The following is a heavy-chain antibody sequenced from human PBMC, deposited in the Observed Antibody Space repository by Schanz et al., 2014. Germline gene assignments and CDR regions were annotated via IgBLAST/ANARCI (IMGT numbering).Heavy chain of an antibody. J-gene: IGHJ4*02. V-gene: IGHV3-15*01. CDR3: TTYCDGGCAIDN. D-gene: IGHD6-19*01. Sequence: EVQLVESGEGLVKPGGSLRLSCAASGFTFSDAWMTWVRQAPGKGLEWVGRIKSKTDGGTTDYAAPVKGRFTISRDDSKNTLFLQMNSLKTEDTAVYYCTTYCDGGCAIDNWGQGALXTVSS. CDR2: IKSKTDGGTT. CDR1: GFTFSDAW.